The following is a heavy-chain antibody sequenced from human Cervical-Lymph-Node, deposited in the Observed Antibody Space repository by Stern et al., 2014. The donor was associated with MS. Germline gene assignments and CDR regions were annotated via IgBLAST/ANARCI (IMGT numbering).Heavy chain of an antibody. CDR2: IWYDGSNK. V-gene: IGHV3-33*01. J-gene: IGHJ4*02. D-gene: IGHD1-7*01. CDR1: GFTFSSYG. Sequence: VQLVESGGGVVQPGRSLRLSCAASGFTFSSYGMHWVRQAPGKGLEWVAVIWYDGSNKYYADSVKGRFTISRDNSKNTLYLQMNSLRAEDTAVDYCAREDWNYGYFDYWGQGTLVTVSS. CDR3: AREDWNYGYFDY.